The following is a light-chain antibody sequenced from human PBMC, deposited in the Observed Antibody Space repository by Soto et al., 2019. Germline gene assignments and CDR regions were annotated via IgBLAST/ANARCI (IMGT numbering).Light chain of an antibody. CDR1: QTISSW. Sequence: DIQMTQSPSTLSGPVGDRVTITCRASQTISSWLAWYQQKPGKAPKLLIYKASTLKSGVPSRFSGSGSGTEFTLTISSLQPDDFATYYCQHYNSYSEAFSQGTKVELK. CDR2: KAS. J-gene: IGKJ1*01. CDR3: QHYNSYSEA. V-gene: IGKV1-5*03.